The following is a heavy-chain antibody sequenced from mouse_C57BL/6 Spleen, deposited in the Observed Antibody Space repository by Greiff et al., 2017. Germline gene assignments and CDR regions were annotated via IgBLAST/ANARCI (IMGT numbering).Heavy chain of an antibody. J-gene: IGHJ1*03. Sequence: VKLQESGAELVRPGASVTLSCKASGYTFTDYEMHWVKQTPVHGLEWIGAIDPETGGTAYNQKFKGKAILTADKSSSTAYMELRSLTSEDSAVYYCTRGITTVVARYWYFDVWGTGTTVTVSS. CDR3: TRGITTVVARYWYFDV. CDR1: GYTFTDYE. V-gene: IGHV1-15*01. CDR2: IDPETGGT. D-gene: IGHD1-1*01.